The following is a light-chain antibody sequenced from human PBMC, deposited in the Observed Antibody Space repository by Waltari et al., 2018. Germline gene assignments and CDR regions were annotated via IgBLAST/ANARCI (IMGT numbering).Light chain of an antibody. CDR1: QSVFSN. Sequence: DIVMTQSPATLSVSPRERATLSCRASQSVFSNLAWYQQKPGQAPRLLIFGAYTRTTDIPGRFSGSGSGTEFTLTIRRLESEDAAVYYCLQYNDWPPWTFGQGTTVEIK. CDR2: GAY. CDR3: LQYNDWPPWT. J-gene: IGKJ1*01. V-gene: IGKV3-15*01.